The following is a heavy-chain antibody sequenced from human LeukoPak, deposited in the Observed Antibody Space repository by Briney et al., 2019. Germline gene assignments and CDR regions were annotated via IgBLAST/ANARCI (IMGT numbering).Heavy chain of an antibody. V-gene: IGHV1-2*02. CDR1: GYTFTGYY. D-gene: IGHD3-10*01. J-gene: IGHJ3*02. CDR3: ASYGSGSYYRRDAFDI. CDR2: INPNSGGT. Sequence: ASVKVSCTASGYTFTGYYMHWVRQAPGPGMEWMGLINPNSGGTNYAQKFQGRVTMTRDTSISTAYMELSRLRSDDTAVYYCASYGSGSYYRRDAFDIWGQGTMVTVSS.